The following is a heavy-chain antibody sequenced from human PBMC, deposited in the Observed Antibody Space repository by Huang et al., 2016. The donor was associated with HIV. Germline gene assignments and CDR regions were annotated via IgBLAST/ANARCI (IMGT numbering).Heavy chain of an antibody. Sequence: QVQLVQSGAEVRKPGASVKVSCKTSGYRFVDYYIHWVRQAPGQGLEWIGWITPKMGEAFYAEKVRGRVAMTRETSRRTVYMEVNSVQFADGATYVCATDGGGGCDGGSCFPHWGQGTLVGVSS. J-gene: IGHJ4*02. CDR1: GYRFVDYY. CDR3: ATDGGGGCDGGSCFPH. V-gene: IGHV1-2*02. CDR2: ITPKMGEA. D-gene: IGHD2-15*01.